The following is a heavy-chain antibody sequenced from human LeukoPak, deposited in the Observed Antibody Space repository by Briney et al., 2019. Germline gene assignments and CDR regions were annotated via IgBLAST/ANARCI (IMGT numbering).Heavy chain of an antibody. V-gene: IGHV3-7*03. D-gene: IGHD6-13*01. CDR1: GFTFSSYW. J-gene: IGHJ4*02. Sequence: GGSLRLSCAASGFTFSSYWMSWVRQAPGRGLEWVANIKQDGSEKYYVDSVKGRFTVSRDNAKNSLYMQMNSLRAEDTAVYYCGRSAAAGFFDYWGQGTLVTVSS. CDR2: IKQDGSEK. CDR3: GRSAAAGFFDY.